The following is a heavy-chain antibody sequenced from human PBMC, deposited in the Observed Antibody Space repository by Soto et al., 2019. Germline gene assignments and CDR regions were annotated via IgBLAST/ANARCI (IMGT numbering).Heavy chain of an antibody. J-gene: IGHJ4*02. D-gene: IGHD5-12*01. V-gene: IGHV2-5*02. CDR3: AHRRGYSGYDPQTYYFDY. Sequence: QITLKESGPTLVKPTQTLTLTCTFSGFSLSTSGVGVGWIRQPPGKALEWLALIYWDDDKRYSPSLKSRLTITKDTSKTQVVLTMTNMDPVDTATYYCAHRRGYSGYDPQTYYFDYWGQGTLVTVSS. CDR2: IYWDDDK. CDR1: GFSLSTSGVG.